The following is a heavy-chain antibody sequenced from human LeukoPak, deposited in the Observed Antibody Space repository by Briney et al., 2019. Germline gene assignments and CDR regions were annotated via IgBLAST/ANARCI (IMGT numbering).Heavy chain of an antibody. J-gene: IGHJ3*02. CDR2: INSDGSST. CDR1: GFTFSSYW. V-gene: IGHV3-74*01. Sequence: GGSLRPSCAASGFTFSSYWMHWVRQAPGKGLVWVSRINSDGSSTSYADSVKGRFTISRDNAKNTLYLQMNSLRAEDTAVYYCARVKRGYCSSTSCYVYDAFDIWGQGTMVTVSS. D-gene: IGHD2-2*01. CDR3: ARVKRGYCSSTSCYVYDAFDI.